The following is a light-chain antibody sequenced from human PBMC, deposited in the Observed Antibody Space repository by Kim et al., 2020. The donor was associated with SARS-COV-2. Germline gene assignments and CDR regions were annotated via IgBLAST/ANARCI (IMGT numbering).Light chain of an antibody. CDR3: TTWDDGLNGPV. Sequence: QSVLTQSSSASGAPGQRVTISCSGSGSNIGRNLVTWYHQRPGMAPRLVIFSNNKRPSGVSDRFSGSKSATSASLAISGLQSEDEGDFYCTTWDDGLNGPVSGGGTKLTVL. J-gene: IGLJ3*02. CDR2: SNN. V-gene: IGLV1-44*01. CDR1: GSNIGRNL.